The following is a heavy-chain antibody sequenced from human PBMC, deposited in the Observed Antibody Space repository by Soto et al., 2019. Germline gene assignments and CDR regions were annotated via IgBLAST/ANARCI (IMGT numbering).Heavy chain of an antibody. CDR1: GLQLSRYS. D-gene: IGHD3-22*01. CDR3: ARESRYYYDRSGYLTWFDP. J-gene: IGHJ5*02. V-gene: IGHV3-48*02. CDR2: ISRSSSTI. Sequence: VVFQRLSCVSAGLQLSRYSMNWVRQDTGKGLEWVSYISRSSSTIYYADSVKGRFTISRDNAEKSLYLQMNSLRDEDTAVYYYARESRYYYDRSGYLTWFDPWGQGTLVTVSS.